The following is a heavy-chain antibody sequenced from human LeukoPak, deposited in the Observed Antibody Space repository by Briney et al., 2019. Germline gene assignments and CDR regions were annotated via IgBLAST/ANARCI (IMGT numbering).Heavy chain of an antibody. CDR2: INHSGST. CDR1: GGSFSGYY. CDR3: ARGALQLWALFDY. J-gene: IGHJ4*02. Sequence: PSETLSLTCAVYGGSFSGYYWSWIRQPPGKGLEWIGEINHSGSTNYNPSLKSRVTISVDTSKNQFSLKLSSVTAADTAVYYCARGALQLWALFDYWGQGTLVTVSS. V-gene: IGHV4-34*01. D-gene: IGHD5-18*01.